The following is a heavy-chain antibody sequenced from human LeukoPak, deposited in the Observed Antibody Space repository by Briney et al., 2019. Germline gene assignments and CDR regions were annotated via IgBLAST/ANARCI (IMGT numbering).Heavy chain of an antibody. V-gene: IGHV4-39*07. CDR3: ARNMKEIRGWGSGSGTYPNWFDP. CDR1: GGSISTSNYY. J-gene: IGHJ5*02. Sequence: PSETLSLTCTVSGGSISTSNYYWGWIRQPPGKGLEWIGNIFYSGSTYYNPSLKSRVTISVDTSKNQFSLRLTSVTAADTAVYYCARNMKEIRGWGSGSGTYPNWFDPWGQGTLVTVSS. CDR2: IFYSGST. D-gene: IGHD3-10*01.